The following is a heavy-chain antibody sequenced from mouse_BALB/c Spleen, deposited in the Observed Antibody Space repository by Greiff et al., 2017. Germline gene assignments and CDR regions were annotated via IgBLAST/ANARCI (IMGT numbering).Heavy chain of an antibody. CDR3: TRWGYGNFYAMDY. J-gene: IGHJ4*01. D-gene: IGHD2-10*02. Sequence: VKLVESGAELVRPGSSVKISCKASGYAFSSYWMNWVKQRPGQGLEWIGNIYPSDSYTNYNQKFKDKATLTVDKSSSTAYMQLSSPTSEDSAVYYCTRWGYGNFYAMDYWGQGTSVTVSS. V-gene: IGHV1S126*01. CDR2: IYPSDSYT. CDR1: GYAFSSYW.